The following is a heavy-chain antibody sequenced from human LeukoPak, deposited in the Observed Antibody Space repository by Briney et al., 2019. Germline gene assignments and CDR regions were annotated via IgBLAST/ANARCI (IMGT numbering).Heavy chain of an antibody. CDR3: ARDYFGSPSALDY. CDR2: ILWSGGST. Sequence: GGSLRLSCAASGFTFDDYGMSWVRQAPGKGLEWVSGILWSGGSTGYADSVKGRFTISRDNAKNSLYLQMNSLRAEDTALYYCARDYFGSPSALDYWGQGTLVTVSS. V-gene: IGHV3-20*04. J-gene: IGHJ4*02. D-gene: IGHD1-26*01. CDR1: GFTFDDYG.